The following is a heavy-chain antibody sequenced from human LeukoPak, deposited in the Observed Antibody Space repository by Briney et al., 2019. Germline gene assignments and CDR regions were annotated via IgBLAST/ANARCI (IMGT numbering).Heavy chain of an antibody. J-gene: IGHJ5*02. CDR2: ISAYNGNT. V-gene: IGHV1-18*01. Sequence: ASVKVSCKASGYTFTNYGISWLRQAPGQGLEWMGWISAYNGNTNYAQKFQGRVTMTTDTSTTTVYMELRSLRSDDTAVYYCARGSRIAVAGTFLDNWFDPWGQGTLVTVSS. CDR1: GYTFTNYG. CDR3: ARGSRIAVAGTFLDNWFDP. D-gene: IGHD6-19*01.